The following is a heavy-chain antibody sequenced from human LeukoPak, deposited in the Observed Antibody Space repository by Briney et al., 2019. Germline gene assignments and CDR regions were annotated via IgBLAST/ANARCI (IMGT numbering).Heavy chain of an antibody. Sequence: PGRSLRLSCAASGFTVNSNSMNWVRQAPGKGLEWVSSISSSSSYIYYADSVKGRFTISRDNAKKSLYLQMNSLRAEDTAVYYCARDYIVTTIPPVGAFDIWGQGTMVTVSS. V-gene: IGHV3-21*01. CDR2: ISSSSSYI. J-gene: IGHJ3*02. CDR1: GFTVNSNS. D-gene: IGHD5-12*01. CDR3: ARDYIVTTIPPVGAFDI.